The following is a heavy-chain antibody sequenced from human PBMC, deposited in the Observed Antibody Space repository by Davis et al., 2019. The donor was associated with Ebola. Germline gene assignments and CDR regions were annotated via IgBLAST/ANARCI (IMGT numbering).Heavy chain of an antibody. V-gene: IGHV5-51*01. J-gene: IGHJ6*02. D-gene: IGHD6-19*01. CDR1: GYNFSSYW. CDR3: ARRLGCSGWTTCGLDV. CDR2: IYPGDSDT. Sequence: GESLKISCKGSGYNFSSYWIAWVRQMPGKGLEWMGLIYPGDSDTRYSPSFQGQATISADNSISTAYLQWSSLKASDTATYYCARRLGCSGWTTCGLDVWGQGTTVTVSS.